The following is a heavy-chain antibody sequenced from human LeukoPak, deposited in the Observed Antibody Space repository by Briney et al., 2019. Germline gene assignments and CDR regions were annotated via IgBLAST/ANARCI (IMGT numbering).Heavy chain of an antibody. J-gene: IGHJ6*02. CDR1: GFTFSSYA. Sequence: PGGSLRLSCAASGFTFSSYAMSWVRQAPGKGLEWVSAIGGSGGSTYYADSVKGRFTISRDNSKNTLYLQMNSLRAEDTAVYYCAKDVRYCSGGSCYRLDGMDVWGQGTTVTVSS. D-gene: IGHD2-15*01. CDR2: IGGSGGST. V-gene: IGHV3-23*01. CDR3: AKDVRYCSGGSCYRLDGMDV.